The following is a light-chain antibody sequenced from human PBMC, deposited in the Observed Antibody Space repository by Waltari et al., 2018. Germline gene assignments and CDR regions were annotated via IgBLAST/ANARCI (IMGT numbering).Light chain of an antibody. CDR1: QNINTW. CDR3: LQYNGEPRT. Sequence: DIQMTQSPSTLSASVGARVTITCRASQNINTWLAWHQQKPGKAPKLLIYKASSLESGVPSRLSGSGSGTEFTLTISSLQPDDFATYYCLQYNGEPRTFGQGTKVEVK. V-gene: IGKV1-5*03. CDR2: KAS. J-gene: IGKJ1*01.